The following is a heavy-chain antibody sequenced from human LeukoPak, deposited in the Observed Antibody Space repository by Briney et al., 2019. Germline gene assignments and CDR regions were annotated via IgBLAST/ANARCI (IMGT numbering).Heavy chain of an antibody. V-gene: IGHV3-9*01. CDR1: GFTFDDYA. CDR3: AKEGPHRGSYYLNFDY. D-gene: IGHD1-26*01. CDR2: ISWNSGSI. J-gene: IGHJ4*02. Sequence: PGGSLRLSCAASGFTFDDYAMHWVRQAPGKGLEWVSGISWNSGSIGYADSVKGRFTISRDNAKNTLYLLMNSLRAEDTAIYYCAKEGPHRGSYYLNFDYWGQGTLVTVSS.